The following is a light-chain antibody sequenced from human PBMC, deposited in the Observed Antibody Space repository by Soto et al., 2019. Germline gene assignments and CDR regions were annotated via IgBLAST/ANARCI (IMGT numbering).Light chain of an antibody. J-gene: IGKJ5*01. CDR2: GAP. Sequence: ETVLTQSPGTLSLSPGERATLACRASQSVRSNLAWYHQKPGQAPRLLIYGAPTRATGIPARFSGSGSGTEFTLTINSLQSEDFVVYYCQQYDNWPPTFGQGTRLEI. V-gene: IGKV3D-15*01. CDR3: QQYDNWPPT. CDR1: QSVRSN.